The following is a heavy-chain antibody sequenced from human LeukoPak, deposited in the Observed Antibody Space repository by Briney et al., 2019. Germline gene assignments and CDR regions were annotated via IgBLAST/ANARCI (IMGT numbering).Heavy chain of an antibody. D-gene: IGHD1-26*01. Sequence: GGSLRLSCAASGFTFSDHYMTWIRQAPGKGLEWVSYISTTSSFTKYADSVKGRFTISRDNAKNSLYLQMNSLRAEDTAVYYCARDLGGHGSWGQGTLVAVSS. CDR1: GFTFSDHY. CDR2: ISTTSSFT. CDR3: ARDLGGHGS. J-gene: IGHJ4*02. V-gene: IGHV3-11*06.